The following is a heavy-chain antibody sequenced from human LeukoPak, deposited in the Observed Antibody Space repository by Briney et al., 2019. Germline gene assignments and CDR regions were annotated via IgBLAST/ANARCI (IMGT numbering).Heavy chain of an antibody. Sequence: ASVKVSCKASGYIFTDYYMHWVRQAPGQGLEGMGWINPKSDGTKYAQNFQGRVTMTWDTSISTAYMEVSRLTSDDTAMFYCARDPPGTTAFDLWGQGTMVTVSS. J-gene: IGHJ3*01. CDR1: GYIFTDYY. V-gene: IGHV1-2*02. CDR2: INPKSDGT. CDR3: ARDPPGTTAFDL. D-gene: IGHD1-1*01.